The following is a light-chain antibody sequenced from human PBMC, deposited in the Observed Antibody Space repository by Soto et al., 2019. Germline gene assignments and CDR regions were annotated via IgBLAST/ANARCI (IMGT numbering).Light chain of an antibody. V-gene: IGLV2-14*01. J-gene: IGLJ2*01. CDR2: DVN. CDR3: TSWTTSTTMK. CDR1: SSDVGAYNY. Sequence: QSALTQPASVSGSPGQSITISCTGTSSDVGAYNYVSWYQQHPGKAPKLMIYDVNIRPSGVSNRFSGSKSGNTASLTISGLQAEDEADYYCTSWTTSTTMKFGGGNKLTVL.